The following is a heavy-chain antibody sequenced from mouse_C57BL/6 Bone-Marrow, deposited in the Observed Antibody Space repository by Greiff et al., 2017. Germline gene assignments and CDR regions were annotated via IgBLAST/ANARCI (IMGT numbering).Heavy chain of an antibody. J-gene: IGHJ4*01. CDR1: GFSLTSYA. CDR3: ARNRLNYYGSSPYYAMDY. CDR2: IWTGGGT. D-gene: IGHD1-1*01. Sequence: VKLVESGPGLVAPSQSLSITCTVSGFSLTSYAISWVRQPPGKGLEWLGVIWTGGGTNYNSALKSRLSISKDNSKSQVFLKMNSLQTDDTARYYCARNRLNYYGSSPYYAMDYWGQGTSVTVSS. V-gene: IGHV2-9-1*01.